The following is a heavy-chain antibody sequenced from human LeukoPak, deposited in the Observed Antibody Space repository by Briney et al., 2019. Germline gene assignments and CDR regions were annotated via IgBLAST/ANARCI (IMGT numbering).Heavy chain of an antibody. Sequence: PSETLSLTCAVSGGSLSSSNWWSWVRQPPGKGLEWIGEIYHSGSTNYNPSLKSRVTISVDKSKNQFSLKLSSVTAADTAVYYCARAFGELSSFDYWGQGTLVTVSS. CDR1: GGSLSSSNW. CDR2: IYHSGST. CDR3: ARAFGELSSFDY. V-gene: IGHV4-4*02. D-gene: IGHD3-10*01. J-gene: IGHJ4*02.